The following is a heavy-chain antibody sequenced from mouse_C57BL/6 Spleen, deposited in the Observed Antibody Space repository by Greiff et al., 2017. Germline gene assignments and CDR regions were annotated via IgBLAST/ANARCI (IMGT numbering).Heavy chain of an antibody. D-gene: IGHD1-1*01. CDR1: GYTFTSYW. J-gene: IGHJ2*01. Sequence: VQLQQPGAELVRPGSSVKLSCKASGYTFTSYWMDWVKQRPGQGLEWIGNIYPSDSETNYNQKFKDKATLTVDKSSSTAYMQLSSLTSEDSAVYYYARGNTTVDYWGQGTTLTVSS. CDR2: IYPSDSET. V-gene: IGHV1-61*01. CDR3: ARGNTTVDY.